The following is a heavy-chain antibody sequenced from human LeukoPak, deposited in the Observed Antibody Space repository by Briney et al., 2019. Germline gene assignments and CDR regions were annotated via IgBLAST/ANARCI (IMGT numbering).Heavy chain of an antibody. Sequence: SETLSLTCTVSGGSVSSGSYYWGWIRQPPGKGLEWIGYIYYSGSTIYNPSLKSRVTISVDTSKNQFSLKLSSVTAADTAVYYCARDNGDDYVWGSYRTNRAYYFDYWGQGTLVTVSS. J-gene: IGHJ4*02. V-gene: IGHV4-61*01. CDR2: IYYSGST. CDR1: GGSVSSGSYY. CDR3: ARDNGDDYVWGSYRTNRAYYFDY. D-gene: IGHD3-16*02.